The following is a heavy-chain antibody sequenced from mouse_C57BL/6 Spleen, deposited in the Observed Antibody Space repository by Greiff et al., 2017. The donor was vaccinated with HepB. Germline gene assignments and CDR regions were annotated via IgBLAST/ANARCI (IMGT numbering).Heavy chain of an antibody. J-gene: IGHJ1*03. CDR1: GFTFSSYP. CDR3: ARMGYYGSSWWYFDV. D-gene: IGHD1-1*01. V-gene: IGHV5-9*01. CDR2: ISGGGGNT. Sequence: EVQLVKPGGGLLKPGGSLKPSCAAPGFTFSSYPMPWVRQTPEKRLEWVPTISGGGGNTYYPDSVKGRFTISRDNAKTTLYLQMSSLRSEDTALYYCARMGYYGSSWWYFDVWGTGTTVTVSS.